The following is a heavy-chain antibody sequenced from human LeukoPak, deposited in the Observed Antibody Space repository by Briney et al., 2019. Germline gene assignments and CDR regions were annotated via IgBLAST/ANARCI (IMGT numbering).Heavy chain of an antibody. CDR3: AREGVSDDSSGYYERLFDY. CDR1: GFTFSSYW. CDR2: IKQDGSEK. Sequence: GGSLRLSCAASGFTFSSYWMSWVRQAPGKGLEWVANIKQDGSEKYYVDSVKGRLTISRDNAKNSLYLQMNSLRAEDTAVYYRAREGVSDDSSGYYERLFDYWGQGTLGTGSS. V-gene: IGHV3-7*01. D-gene: IGHD3-22*01. J-gene: IGHJ4*03.